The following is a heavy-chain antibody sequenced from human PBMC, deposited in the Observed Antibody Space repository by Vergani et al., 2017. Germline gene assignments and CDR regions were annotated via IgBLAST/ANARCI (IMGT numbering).Heavy chain of an antibody. J-gene: IGHJ3*02. D-gene: IGHD2-2*01. V-gene: IGHV1-58*02. CDR1: GFTFTSSA. CDR2: IVVGSGNT. Sequence: MQLLPSRPQVKKPGTSVKVSCKASGFTFTSSAMQWVRQARGQRLEWIGWIVVGSGNTNYAQKRQERVTITRDMSTSTAYMALSSLRSEDTAVYYCAARLGYCSSTSCYQGAFDIWGQGTMVTVSS. CDR3: AARLGYCSSTSCYQGAFDI.